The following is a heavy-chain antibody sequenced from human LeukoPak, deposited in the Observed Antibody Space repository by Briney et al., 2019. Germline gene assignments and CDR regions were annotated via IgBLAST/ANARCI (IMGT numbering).Heavy chain of an antibody. CDR2: IYYNGST. J-gene: IGHJ4*02. D-gene: IGHD2-15*01. CDR1: GGSISYYY. Sequence: LSETLSLTCTVSGGSISYYYWSWIRQSPGKGLEWIGYIYYNGSTNYNPSLKSRVTISVGMSKNQFSLKVTSVTAADTAIYYCARKGGHFDYWGQGTLVTVSS. CDR3: ARKGGHFDY. V-gene: IGHV4-59*01.